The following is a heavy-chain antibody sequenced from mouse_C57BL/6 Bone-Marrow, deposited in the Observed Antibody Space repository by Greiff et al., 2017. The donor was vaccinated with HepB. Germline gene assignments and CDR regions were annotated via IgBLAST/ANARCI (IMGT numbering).Heavy chain of an antibody. D-gene: IGHD2-2*01. CDR3: ARDDGYDYYFDY. V-gene: IGHV3-6*01. Sequence: EVQLKESGPGLVKPSQSLSLTCSVTGYSITSGYYWNWIRQFPGNKLEWMGYISYDGSNNYNPSLKNRISITRDTSKNQFFLKLNSVTTEDTATYYCARDDGYDYYFDYWGQGTTLTVSS. J-gene: IGHJ2*01. CDR1: GYSITSGYY. CDR2: ISYDGSN.